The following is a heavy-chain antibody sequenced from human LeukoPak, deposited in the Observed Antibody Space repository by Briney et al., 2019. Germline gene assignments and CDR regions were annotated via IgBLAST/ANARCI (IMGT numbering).Heavy chain of an antibody. Sequence: LVKVSCKASGGTFSSYAISWVRQAPGQGLEWMGGIIPIFGTANYAQKFQGRVTITTDESTSTAYMELSSLRSDDTAVYYCARGSGHLDDAFDIWGQGTMVTVSS. J-gene: IGHJ3*02. CDR2: IIPIFGTA. CDR1: GGTFSSYA. D-gene: IGHD1-1*01. CDR3: ARGSGHLDDAFDI. V-gene: IGHV1-69*05.